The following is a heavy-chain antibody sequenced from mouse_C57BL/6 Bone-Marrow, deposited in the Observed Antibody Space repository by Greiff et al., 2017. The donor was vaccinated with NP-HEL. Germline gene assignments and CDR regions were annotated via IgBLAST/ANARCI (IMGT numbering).Heavy chain of an antibody. CDR1: GYTFTDYN. D-gene: IGHD1-1*01. Sequence: DVQLQQSGPELVKPGASVKIPCKASGYTFTDYNMDWVKQSHGKSLEWIGDINPNNGGTIYNQKFKGKATLTVDKSSSTAYMELRSLTSEDTAVYYCARGCHYYGSPCAYWGQGTLVTVSA. CDR2: INPNNGGT. CDR3: ARGCHYYGSPCAY. V-gene: IGHV1-18*01. J-gene: IGHJ3*01.